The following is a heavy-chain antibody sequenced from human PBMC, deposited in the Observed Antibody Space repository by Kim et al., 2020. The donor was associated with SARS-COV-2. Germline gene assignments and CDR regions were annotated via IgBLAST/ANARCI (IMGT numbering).Heavy chain of an antibody. CDR1: GGSISSSSYY. J-gene: IGHJ4*02. D-gene: IGHD3-22*01. CDR2: IYYSGST. V-gene: IGHV4-39*07. Sequence: SETLSLTCTVSGGSISSSSYYWGWIRQPPGKGLEWIGSIYYSGSTYYNPSLKSRVTISVDTSKNQFSLKLSSVTAADTAVYYCARDRALGRYYDSSGYYYFDYWGQGTLVTVSS. CDR3: ARDRALGRYYDSSGYYYFDY.